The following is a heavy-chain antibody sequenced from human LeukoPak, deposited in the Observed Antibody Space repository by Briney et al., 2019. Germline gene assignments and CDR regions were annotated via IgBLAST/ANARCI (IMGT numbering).Heavy chain of an antibody. CDR2: ISYSGST. Sequence: PSETLSLTCTVSGGSISGYYWSWIWQPPGKGLEWIGYISYSGSTNHNPSLKSRVSISVDTSKNQSSLNLNSVTAADTAVFYCARHGSGWSFDYWGQGTLVTVSS. V-gene: IGHV4-59*08. CDR3: ARHGSGWSFDY. D-gene: IGHD6-19*01. J-gene: IGHJ4*02. CDR1: GGSISGYY.